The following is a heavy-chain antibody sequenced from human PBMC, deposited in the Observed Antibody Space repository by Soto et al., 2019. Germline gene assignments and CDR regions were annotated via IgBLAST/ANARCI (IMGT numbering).Heavy chain of an antibody. D-gene: IGHD3-16*01. Sequence: QVQLVQSGAEVKKPGASVKVSCKASGYTFTSYDINWVRLATGQGLEWMGWMNTNSGKTAYAQKFQVRITMTRNTSLSTGYMELSSVRSKDTAVYYCARLKQDYAVAWGQGTLITVSS. V-gene: IGHV1-8*01. CDR3: ARLKQDYAVA. J-gene: IGHJ5*02. CDR2: MNTNSGKT. CDR1: GYTFTSYD.